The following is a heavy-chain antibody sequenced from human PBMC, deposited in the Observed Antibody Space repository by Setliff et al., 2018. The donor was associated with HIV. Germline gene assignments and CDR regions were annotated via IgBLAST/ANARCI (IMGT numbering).Heavy chain of an antibody. CDR3: ARQKTVTTYFDY. CDR1: GGSISSGSYY. V-gene: IGHV4-61*09. D-gene: IGHD4-17*01. CDR2: IHTTGTT. J-gene: IGHJ4*02. Sequence: PSETLSLTCTVSGGSISSGSYYWSWIRQPAGEGLEWIGQIHTTGTTNCNPSLKSRVTISVDTSKNQFSLQLSSVTAADTAVYYCARQKTVTTYFDYWGQGTLVTVSS.